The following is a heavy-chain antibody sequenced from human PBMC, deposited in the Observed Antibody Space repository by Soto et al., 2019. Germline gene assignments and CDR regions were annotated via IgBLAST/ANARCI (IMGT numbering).Heavy chain of an antibody. Sequence: EVHLVESGGALVQPGRSLRLSCTASSFTLDEYAMHWVRQAPGKGLEWVSSISWNSGRKVYADSVKGRFTVSRDNAKNSLYLQMNSLRPEDTAIYYCLKMAVRFVDWSYFDSWGLGTLVTVSS. J-gene: IGHJ4*02. D-gene: IGHD3-3*01. CDR2: ISWNSGRK. V-gene: IGHV3-9*01. CDR3: LKMAVRFVDWSYFDS. CDR1: SFTLDEYA.